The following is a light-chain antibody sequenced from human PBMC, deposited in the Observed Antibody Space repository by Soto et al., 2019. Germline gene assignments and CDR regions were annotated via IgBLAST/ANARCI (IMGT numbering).Light chain of an antibody. Sequence: DIQMTQSPSTLSASVGDRVTITCRASQSISSWLAWYQQKPGKAPKLLIYKASILESGVSSRFSGSGSETEFTLTISRLQPDDFATYFCHSRAFGQGTRLEIK. V-gene: IGKV1-5*03. CDR2: KAS. CDR1: QSISSW. CDR3: HSRA. J-gene: IGKJ5*01.